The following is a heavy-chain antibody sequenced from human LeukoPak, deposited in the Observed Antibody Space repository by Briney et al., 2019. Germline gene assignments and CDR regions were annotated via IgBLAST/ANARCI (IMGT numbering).Heavy chain of an antibody. CDR1: GFFFGNYD. Sequence: SGGSLRLSCVASGFFFGNYDMNWVRQAPGKGLEWVSGLSSSGGSTFYADSVKGRFTISRDNSKNTVYLQMNSLRGEDTAIYYCARGVTVTTDFWGQGTLVTVSS. J-gene: IGHJ4*02. CDR3: ARGVTVTTDF. CDR2: LSSSGGST. V-gene: IGHV3-23*01. D-gene: IGHD4-17*01.